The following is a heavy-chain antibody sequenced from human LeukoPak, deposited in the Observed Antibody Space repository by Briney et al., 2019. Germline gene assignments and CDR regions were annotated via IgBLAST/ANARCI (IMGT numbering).Heavy chain of an antibody. J-gene: IGHJ3*02. Sequence: SETLSFTCAVYGGSFSSYYWSWIRQPPGKGLEWIGYIYYSGSTNYNPSLKSRVTISVDTSKNQFSLKLSSVTAADTAVYYCARDWGGYCSGGSCNLGAFDIWGQGTMVTVSS. CDR3: ARDWGGYCSGGSCNLGAFDI. D-gene: IGHD2-15*01. CDR1: GGSFSSYY. V-gene: IGHV4-59*01. CDR2: IYYSGST.